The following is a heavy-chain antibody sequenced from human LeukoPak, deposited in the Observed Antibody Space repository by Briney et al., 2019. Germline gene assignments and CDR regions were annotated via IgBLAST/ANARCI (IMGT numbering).Heavy chain of an antibody. J-gene: IGHJ5*02. CDR3: ARGVRGVIIRGNWFDP. D-gene: IGHD3-10*01. CDR1: GYSFTSYW. V-gene: IGHV5-51*01. CDR2: IYPGDSDT. Sequence: GESLKISCKDSGYSFTSYWIGWVRQMPGKGLEWMGIIYPGDSDTRYSPSFQGQVTISADKSISTAYLQWSSLKASDTAMYYCARGVRGVIIRGNWFDPWGQGTLVTVSS.